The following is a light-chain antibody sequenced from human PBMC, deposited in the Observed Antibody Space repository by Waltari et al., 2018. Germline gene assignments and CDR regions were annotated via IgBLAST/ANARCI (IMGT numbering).Light chain of an antibody. J-gene: IGLJ3*02. CDR2: KNS. CDR3: QSGDSSGTYWV. V-gene: IGLV3-25*03. CDR1: ALPKQY. Sequence: SYELTQPPSVSVSPGQTARITCSGDALPKQYAYWFQQKPGQAPAVVIYKNSARPSGIPERFSGSRSGTTFTLTISGVQAEDEADYYCQSGDSSGTYWVFGGGTKLTVL.